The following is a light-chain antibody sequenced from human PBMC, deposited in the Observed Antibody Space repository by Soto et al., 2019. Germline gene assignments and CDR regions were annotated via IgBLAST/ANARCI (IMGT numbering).Light chain of an antibody. Sequence: DIQMTQSPSSLSASVGARVTITCRASQTISTYLNWYQQKPGKAPKLLIYAASTLQSGVPPRFSGSGSGTDFTLTIRSLQPEDFSTYYCQQSHSTPFTFGPGTKVDI. V-gene: IGKV1-39*01. CDR1: QTISTY. J-gene: IGKJ3*01. CDR2: AAS. CDR3: QQSHSTPFT.